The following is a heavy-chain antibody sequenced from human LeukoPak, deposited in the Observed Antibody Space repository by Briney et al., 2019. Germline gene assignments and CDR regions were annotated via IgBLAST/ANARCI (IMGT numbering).Heavy chain of an antibody. V-gene: IGHV3-30*02. D-gene: IGHD1-1*01. Sequence: QSGGSLRLSCAASGFTFSSDAMHWVRQAPGKGLEWVAIILSDGSKTYYPDSVRGRFTISRDNSKNTLYLQMNSLRDEDTAVYYCVKYRAGHWTFDYWGQGTLVTVTS. CDR2: ILSDGSKT. CDR3: VKYRAGHWTFDY. CDR1: GFTFSSDA. J-gene: IGHJ4*02.